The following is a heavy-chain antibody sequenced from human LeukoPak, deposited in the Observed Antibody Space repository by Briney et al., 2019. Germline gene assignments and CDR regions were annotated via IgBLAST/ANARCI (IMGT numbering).Heavy chain of an antibody. J-gene: IGHJ4*02. CDR2: INSDGSST. V-gene: IGHV3-74*01. CDR1: GFTLSSYW. CDR3: AKGGGYSYGPCDY. D-gene: IGHD5-18*01. Sequence: GGSLRLSCAASGFTLSSYWMHWVRQAPGKGLVWVSRINSDGSSTSYADSVKGRFTISRDNAKNTLYLQMNSLRAEDTAVYYCAKGGGYSYGPCDYWGQGTLVTVSS.